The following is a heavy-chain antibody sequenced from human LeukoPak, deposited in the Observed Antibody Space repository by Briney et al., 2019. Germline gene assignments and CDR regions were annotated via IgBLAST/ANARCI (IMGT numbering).Heavy chain of an antibody. D-gene: IGHD5-12*01. V-gene: IGHV3-23*01. CDR3: AKDNFLEWLRYLPGHFDY. CDR1: GFIFSSYA. Sequence: PGGSLRLSCAASGFIFSSYAMSWVRQAPGKGLEWVSTISGSGGSTYYADSVKGRFTISRDNSKNTLYLQMNSLRAEDTAVYYCAKDNFLEWLRYLPGHFDYWGQGTLVTVSS. J-gene: IGHJ4*02. CDR2: ISGSGGST.